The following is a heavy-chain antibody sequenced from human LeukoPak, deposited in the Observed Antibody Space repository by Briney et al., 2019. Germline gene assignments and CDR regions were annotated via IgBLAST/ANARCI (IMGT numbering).Heavy chain of an antibody. CDR1: GYTFTSYD. J-gene: IGHJ5*02. V-gene: IGHV1-8*01. D-gene: IGHD6-13*01. CDR3: ARGFIAAAGGFDP. Sequence: ASVKVSCKAAGYTFTSYDINWVRQATGQGLEWMGWMNPNSGNTGHAQRFQGRVTMTRNTSISTAYMELSSLRSEDTAVYYCARGFIAAAGGFDPWGQGTLVTVSS. CDR2: MNPNSGNT.